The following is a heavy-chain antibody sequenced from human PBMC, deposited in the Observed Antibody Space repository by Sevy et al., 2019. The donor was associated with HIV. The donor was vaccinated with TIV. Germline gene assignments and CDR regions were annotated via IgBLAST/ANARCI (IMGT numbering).Heavy chain of an antibody. V-gene: IGHV3-49*04. Sequence: GGSLRLSCTGSGFTFGDYAMSWVRQAPGKGLEWVAFLKNKAYGGKLDYAASVKGRFSISRDDSKSIAHLQMNDLKTEDTASYYCTRWKGAHSIFDYWGQGALVTVSS. D-gene: IGHD1-1*01. CDR2: LKNKAYGGKL. CDR3: TRWKGAHSIFDY. CDR1: GFTFGDYA. J-gene: IGHJ4*02.